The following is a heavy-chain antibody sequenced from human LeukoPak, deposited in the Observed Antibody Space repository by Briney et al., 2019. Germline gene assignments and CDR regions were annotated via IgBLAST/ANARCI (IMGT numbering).Heavy chain of an antibody. D-gene: IGHD2-15*01. Sequence: SQTLSLTCTVSGGSISSGGYYWSWIRQHPGKGLEWIGYIYYSGSTYYNPSLKSRVTISVDTSKNQFSLKLSSVTAADTAVYYCARGYCSGGSCYPDYWGQGTLVTVPS. J-gene: IGHJ4*02. CDR2: IYYSGST. V-gene: IGHV4-31*03. CDR3: ARGYCSGGSCYPDY. CDR1: GGSISSGGYY.